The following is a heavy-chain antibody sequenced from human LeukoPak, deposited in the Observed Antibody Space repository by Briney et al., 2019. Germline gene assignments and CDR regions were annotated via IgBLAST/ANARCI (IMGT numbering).Heavy chain of an antibody. CDR3: ARDSRTWGVHY. Sequence: ASVKVSCKASGYTFTNYYMHWVRQAPGQGLEWMGIINPSGGSTSYAQKFQGRVTMTRDKSTSTVYMELSSLRSEDTAVYYCARDSRTWGVHYWGQGTLVTVSS. D-gene: IGHD3-16*01. J-gene: IGHJ4*02. V-gene: IGHV1-46*01. CDR1: GYTFTNYY. CDR2: INPSGGST.